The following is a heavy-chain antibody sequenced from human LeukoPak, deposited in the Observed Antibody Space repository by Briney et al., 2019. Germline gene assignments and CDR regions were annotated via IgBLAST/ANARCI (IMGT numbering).Heavy chain of an antibody. Sequence: GASVKVSCKASEYTFSGYYFSWMRRAPGQGLEWMGWIDPDNGNTNFAQKFQGRVTLTRAMSISTVYMELTSLRFDDTAVYYCPRGDDYGSPKLFTEWGQGTLVTVSS. D-gene: IGHD3-10*01. J-gene: IGHJ4*02. CDR1: EYTFSGYY. CDR3: PRGDDYGSPKLFTE. CDR2: IDPDNGNT. V-gene: IGHV1-2*02.